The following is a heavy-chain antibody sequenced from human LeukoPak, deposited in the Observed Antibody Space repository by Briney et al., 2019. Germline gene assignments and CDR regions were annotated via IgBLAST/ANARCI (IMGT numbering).Heavy chain of an antibody. CDR3: AKGRYTSSWFHFDY. CDR1: GFTFSSYA. V-gene: IGHV3-23*01. CDR2: ISGSGDNT. Sequence: GGSLRLSCAASGFTFSSYAMSWVRQAPGKGLEWVSVISGSGDNTYYAVSVRGRFTISRDNSKNTLYLQMNSLRAEDTAIYYCAKGRYTSSWFHFDYWGQGTLVTVSS. J-gene: IGHJ4*02. D-gene: IGHD6-13*01.